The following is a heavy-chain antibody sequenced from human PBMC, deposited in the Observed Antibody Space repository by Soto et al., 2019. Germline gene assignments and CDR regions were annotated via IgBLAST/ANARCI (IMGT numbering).Heavy chain of an antibody. CDR1: GFTFSSYA. V-gene: IGHV3-30-3*01. J-gene: IGHJ3*02. CDR2: ISYDGSNK. D-gene: IGHD5-18*01. Sequence: QAGGSLRLSCAASGFTFSSYAMHWVRQAPGKGLEWVAVISYDGSNKYYADSVKGRFTISRDNSKNTLYLQMNSLRAEDTAVYYCARGNAAMDYDISGQGPMVTFSS. CDR3: ARGNAAMDYDI.